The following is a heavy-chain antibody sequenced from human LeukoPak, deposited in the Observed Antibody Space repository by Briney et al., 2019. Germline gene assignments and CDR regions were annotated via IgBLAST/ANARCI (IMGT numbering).Heavy chain of an antibody. CDR1: GFTFSSYS. CDR3: ARDPHSLDY. J-gene: IGHJ4*02. CDR2: IGSSGTPI. Sequence: PGGSRRLSCATSGFTFSSYSMNWVRQAPWKGPEWVAYIGSSGTPIYYADSVKGRFAISRDNARNSLSLHMSSLRDEDTAVYYCARDPHSLDYWGQGTLVTVAS. V-gene: IGHV3-48*02.